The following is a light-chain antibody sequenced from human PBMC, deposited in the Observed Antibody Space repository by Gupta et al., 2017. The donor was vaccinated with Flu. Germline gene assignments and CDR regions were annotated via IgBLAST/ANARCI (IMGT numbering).Light chain of an antibody. CDR2: DAS. CDR3: QQRSNWPRLT. V-gene: IGKV3-11*01. CDR1: QSVSSY. Sequence: ATLAVSPGERATLSCRASQSVSSYLAWYQQKPGQAPRLLIYDASNRATGIPARFSGSGSGTDFTLTISSLEPEDFAVYYCQQRSNWPRLTFGGGTKVEIK. J-gene: IGKJ4*01.